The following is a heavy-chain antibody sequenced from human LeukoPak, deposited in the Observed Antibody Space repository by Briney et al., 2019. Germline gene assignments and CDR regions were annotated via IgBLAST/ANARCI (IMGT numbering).Heavy chain of an antibody. CDR1: GGSLSSSSYY. Sequence: PSETLSHTCTVSGGSLSSSSYYWGWIRQPPGKGLEWIGSIYYSGSTNYNPSLKGRVTISVATSKNQFSLKLSSVTATDTAVYYCARHSGDVWSGYHNWFDPWGQGTLVTVSS. CDR3: ARHSGDVWSGYHNWFDP. CDR2: IYYSGST. V-gene: IGHV4-39*01. D-gene: IGHD3-3*01. J-gene: IGHJ5*02.